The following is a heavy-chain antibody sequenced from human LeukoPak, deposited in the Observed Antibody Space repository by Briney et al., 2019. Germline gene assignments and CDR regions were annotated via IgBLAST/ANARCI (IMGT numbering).Heavy chain of an antibody. CDR1: GFTFSSYE. CDR3: ARDLDNGAAFDY. V-gene: IGHV3-48*03. J-gene: IGHJ4*02. CDR2: ISSTGTI. D-gene: IGHD6-25*01. Sequence: GGSLRLSCAASGFTFSSYEMNWVRQAPGKGLEWVSYISSTGTIYYADSVKGRFTISRDNAKNSLYLQMNSLRAEDTAVYYCARDLDNGAAFDYWGQGTLVTVSS.